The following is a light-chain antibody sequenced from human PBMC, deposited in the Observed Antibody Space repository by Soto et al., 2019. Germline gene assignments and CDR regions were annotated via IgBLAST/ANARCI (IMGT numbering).Light chain of an antibody. Sequence: AIQMTQSPSSLSASVGDRVTITCRASQAIRVDLAWYQQKPGRARKLLIYAASSLHSGVPSRFSGSGSGTDFTLTISSLQPEDFATYYCLQDYNYPWTFGQGTKVDI. CDR1: QAIRVD. J-gene: IGKJ1*01. V-gene: IGKV1-6*01. CDR2: AAS. CDR3: LQDYNYPWT.